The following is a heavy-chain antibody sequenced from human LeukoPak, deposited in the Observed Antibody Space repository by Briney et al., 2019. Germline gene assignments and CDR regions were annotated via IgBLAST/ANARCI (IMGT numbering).Heavy chain of an antibody. Sequence: GGSLRLSCAASGFTFSGSAMHWVRQASGKGLEWVGRIRDKANSYATAYAASVKGRFTISRDDSKNTAYLQMNSLKTEDTAVYYCARPDDYGDYWGQGTLVTVSS. CDR1: GFTFSGSA. CDR2: IRDKANSYAT. J-gene: IGHJ4*02. V-gene: IGHV3-73*01. CDR3: ARPDDYGDY.